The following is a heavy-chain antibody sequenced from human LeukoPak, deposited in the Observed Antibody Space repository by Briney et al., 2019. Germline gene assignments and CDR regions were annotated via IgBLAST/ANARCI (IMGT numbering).Heavy chain of an antibody. J-gene: IGHJ6*02. CDR1: GFTVSSNY. D-gene: IGHD6-13*01. Sequence: PGGSLRLSCAASGFTVSSNYMSWVGQAPRKGLEGGSVIYPVGSTFYADSVLRRFAISRDNSNNTLYLHMISLRDDHTPIHFLARDGDNNSWYDMDVWGQGTTVTVSS. V-gene: IGHV3-66*01. CDR3: ARDGDNNSWYDMDV. CDR2: IYPVGST.